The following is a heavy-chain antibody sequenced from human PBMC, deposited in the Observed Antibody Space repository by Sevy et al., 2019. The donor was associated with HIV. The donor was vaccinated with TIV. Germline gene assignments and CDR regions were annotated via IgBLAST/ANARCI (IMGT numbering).Heavy chain of an antibody. CDR3: VKDFGGPTDY. Sequence: GGSLRLSCAGSGFSITSYWMHWVRQAPGKGLVWVSRMNEDGSVTNHADSVRGRFTSSRDNAKNTLYLQMNSLRVEDTALYYCVKDFGGPTDYWGQGTLVTVSS. CDR1: GFSITSYW. V-gene: IGHV3-74*01. J-gene: IGHJ4*02. CDR2: MNEDGSVT. D-gene: IGHD3-16*01.